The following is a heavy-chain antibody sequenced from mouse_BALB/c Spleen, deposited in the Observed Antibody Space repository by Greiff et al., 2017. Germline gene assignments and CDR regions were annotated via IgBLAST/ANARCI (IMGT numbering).Heavy chain of an antibody. D-gene: IGHD2-10*01. V-gene: IGHV3-2*02. Sequence: DVQLQESGPGLVKPSQSLSLTCTVTGYSITSDYAWNWIRQFPGNKLEWMGYISYSGSTSYNPSLKSRISITRDTSKNQFFLQLNSVTTEDTATYYCARSPYSLYAMDYWGQGTSVTVSS. CDR3: ARSPYSLYAMDY. CDR1: GYSITSDYA. J-gene: IGHJ4*01. CDR2: ISYSGST.